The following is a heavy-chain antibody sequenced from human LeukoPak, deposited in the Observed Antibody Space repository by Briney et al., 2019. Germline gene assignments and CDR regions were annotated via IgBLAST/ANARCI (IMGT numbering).Heavy chain of an antibody. CDR1: GGSISGSSYY. D-gene: IGHD3-10*01. Sequence: PSETLSLTCIVSGGSISGSSYYWCGFRRPPGRGLEGFGSIYYGGSTSYNAALNIRYPISGSTSKNQFSLKLSSVTAADTAVYYCARALDHYGSGSYSLTWFDPWGQGTLVTVSS. J-gene: IGHJ5*02. CDR3: ARALDHYGSGSYSLTWFDP. CDR2: IYYGGST. V-gene: IGHV4-39*01.